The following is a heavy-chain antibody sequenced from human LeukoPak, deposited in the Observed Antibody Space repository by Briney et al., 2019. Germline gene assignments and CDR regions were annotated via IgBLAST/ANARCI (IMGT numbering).Heavy chain of an antibody. CDR2: IKSKTDGGTT. CDR3: TTDPLLNYDSSGSDAFDI. V-gene: IGHV3-15*01. CDR1: GFTFGDYA. Sequence: PGRSLRLSCTASGFTFGDYAMSWVRQAPGKGLEWVGRIKSKTDGGTTDYAAPVKGRFTISRDDSKNTLYLQMNSLKTEDTAVYYCTTDPLLNYDSSGSDAFDIWGQGTMVTVSS. D-gene: IGHD3-22*01. J-gene: IGHJ3*02.